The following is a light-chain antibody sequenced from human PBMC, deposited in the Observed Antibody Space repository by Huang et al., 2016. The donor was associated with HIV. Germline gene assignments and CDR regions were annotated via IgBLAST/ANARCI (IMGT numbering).Light chain of an antibody. Sequence: DIQMTQSPSSLSASVGDRVTITCRASQDISNSLAWYQQKPGKAPKLLLYAAYTLESGVPSRFSGSGSGTDYTLTINSLQPEDFATYYCQQYYTIRAFGQGTKVEIK. CDR1: QDISNS. CDR3: QQYYTIRA. CDR2: AAY. V-gene: IGKV1-NL1*01. J-gene: IGKJ1*01.